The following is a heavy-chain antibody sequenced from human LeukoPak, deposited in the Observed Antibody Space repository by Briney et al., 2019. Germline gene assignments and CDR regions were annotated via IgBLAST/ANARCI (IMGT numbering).Heavy chain of an antibody. CDR1: GFTFSDYY. D-gene: IGHD5-18*01. CDR3: AGVSMVTRSRAFDI. CDR2: ISSSSSYT. J-gene: IGHJ3*02. V-gene: IGHV3-11*05. Sequence: KPGGSLRLSCAASGFTFSDYYMSWIRQAPGKGLEWVSYISSSSSYTNYADSVKGRFTISRDNAENSLYLQMNSLRAEDTAVYYCAGVSMVTRSRAFDIWGQGTMVTVSS.